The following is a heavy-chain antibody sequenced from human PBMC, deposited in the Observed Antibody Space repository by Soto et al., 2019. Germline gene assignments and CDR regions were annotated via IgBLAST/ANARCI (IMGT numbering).Heavy chain of an antibody. J-gene: IGHJ5*02. D-gene: IGHD2-2*02. Sequence: SGPILVNPTQTLTLTCTFSGFSLSTSGVGVGWIRQPPGKALEWLALIYWDDDKRYSPSLKSRLTITKDTSKNQVVLTMTNMDPVDTATYYCPHQRIAYRDYNNWFDPWGQGTLVTVSS. V-gene: IGHV2-5*02. CDR1: GFSLSTSGVG. CDR3: PHQRIAYRDYNNWFDP. CDR2: IYWDDDK.